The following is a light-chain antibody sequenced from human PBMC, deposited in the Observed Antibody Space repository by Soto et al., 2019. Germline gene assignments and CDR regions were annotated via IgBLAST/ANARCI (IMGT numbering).Light chain of an antibody. V-gene: IGLV1-44*01. CDR1: SSNIGSET. Sequence: QAVVTQPPSASGTPGQRVTISCSGSSSNIGSETVNWYQQLPGTAPTLLIYSDNQRPSGVPDRFSGSKSGTSASLAISGLQSEDEADYYCQAYDYTLTASVFGGGTKLTVL. CDR3: QAYDYTLTASV. CDR2: SDN. J-gene: IGLJ3*02.